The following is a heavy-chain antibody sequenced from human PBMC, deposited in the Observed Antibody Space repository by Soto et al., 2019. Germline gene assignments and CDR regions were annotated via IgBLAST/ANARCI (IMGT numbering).Heavy chain of an antibody. CDR2: INHSGST. V-gene: IGHV4-34*01. D-gene: IGHD3-16*01. CDR3: VSVAARRYESPPLYFDY. J-gene: IGHJ4*02. Sequence: PSETLSLTCAVYGGSFSGYYWSWIRQPPGKGLEWIGEINHSGSTNYNPSLKSRVTISVDTSKNQFSLKLSSVTAADTAVYYCVSVAARRYESPPLYFDYWGQGTLVTVSS. CDR1: GGSFSGYY.